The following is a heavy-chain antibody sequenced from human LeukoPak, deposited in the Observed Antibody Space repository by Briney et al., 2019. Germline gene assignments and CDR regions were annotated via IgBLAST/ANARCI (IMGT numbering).Heavy chain of an antibody. CDR3: ATRYFDWSLDAFDI. Sequence: GESLKISCKGSGYSFIRNWIGWVRQMPGKGLEWMGIIYPGDSDTRYSPSFQGQVTISADKSISTAYLQWSSLKASDTAMYYCATRYFDWSLDAFDIWGQGTMVTVSS. CDR1: GYSFIRNW. J-gene: IGHJ3*02. V-gene: IGHV5-51*01. CDR2: IYPGDSDT. D-gene: IGHD3-9*01.